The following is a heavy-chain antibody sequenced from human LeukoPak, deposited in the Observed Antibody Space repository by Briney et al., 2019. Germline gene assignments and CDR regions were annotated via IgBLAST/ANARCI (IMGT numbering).Heavy chain of an antibody. Sequence: PGGSLRLSCAASGFTFSSYGMSWVRQAPGKGLEWVSAISGSGGSTYCADSVKGRFTISRDNSKNTLYLQMNSLRAEDTAVYYCAKDLGPAPDYFDYWGQGTLVTVSS. CDR3: AKDLGPAPDYFDY. CDR1: GFTFSSYG. V-gene: IGHV3-23*01. CDR2: ISGSGGST. J-gene: IGHJ4*02.